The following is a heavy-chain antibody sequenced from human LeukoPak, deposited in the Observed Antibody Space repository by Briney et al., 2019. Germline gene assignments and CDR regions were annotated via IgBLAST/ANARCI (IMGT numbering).Heavy chain of an antibody. CDR3: AKRSGYTTGWFFDF. J-gene: IGHJ4*02. V-gene: IGHV3-23*01. Sequence: GGSLRLSCAASGFSFSCYAMSWVRQAPGKGLEWVSSISGSGDNTYYAESVKGRFTISRDNSKNTLFLQMNSLRAEDTAVFYCAKRSGYTTGWFFDFWGQGTLVTVSS. CDR1: GFSFSCYA. CDR2: ISGSGDNT. D-gene: IGHD6-19*01.